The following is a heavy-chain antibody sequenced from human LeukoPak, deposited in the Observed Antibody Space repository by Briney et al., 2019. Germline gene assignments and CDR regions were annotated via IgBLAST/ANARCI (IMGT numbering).Heavy chain of an antibody. V-gene: IGHV1-69*13. D-gene: IGHD3-9*01. CDR3: ARARYDILTGYYQYYFDY. Sequence: SVKVSCKASGGTFSSYAISWVRQAPGRGLEWMGGIIPIFGTANYAQKFQGRVTITADESTSTAYMELSSLRSEDTAVYYCARARYDILTGYYQYYFDYWGQGTLVTVSS. J-gene: IGHJ4*02. CDR2: IIPIFGTA. CDR1: GGTFSSYA.